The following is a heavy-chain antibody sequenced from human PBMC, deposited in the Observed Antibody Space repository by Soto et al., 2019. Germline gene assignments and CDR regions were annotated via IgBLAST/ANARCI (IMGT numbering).Heavy chain of an antibody. J-gene: IGHJ6*02. CDR2: IIPIFGTA. CDR1: GGTFSSYA. V-gene: IGHV1-69*13. Sequence: SVKVSCKASGGTFSSYAISWVRQAPGQGLEWMGGIIPIFGTANYAQKFQGRVTITADESTSTAYMELSSLRSEDTAVYYCERDDTNYLKDIVVVPTAKGMDVWGQGTTVTVSS. D-gene: IGHD2-2*01. CDR3: ERDDTNYLKDIVVVPTAKGMDV.